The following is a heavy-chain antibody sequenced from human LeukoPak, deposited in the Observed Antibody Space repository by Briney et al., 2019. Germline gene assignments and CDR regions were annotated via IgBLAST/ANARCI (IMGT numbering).Heavy chain of an antibody. CDR1: GYTFTDYY. CDR3: ARVSDYVWGSYRF. Sequence: ASVKVSCKASGYTFTDYYIHWVRQAPGQGLEWMGWINPNNGGTDYAQKFQGWVTMTRDTSASTAYMELSSLRSEDTAVYYCARVSDYVWGSYRFWGQGTLVTVSS. J-gene: IGHJ4*02. D-gene: IGHD3-16*02. V-gene: IGHV1-2*04. CDR2: INPNNGGT.